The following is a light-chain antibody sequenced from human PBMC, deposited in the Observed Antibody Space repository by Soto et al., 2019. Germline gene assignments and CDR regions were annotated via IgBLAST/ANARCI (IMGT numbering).Light chain of an antibody. V-gene: IGKV1-5*01. CDR2: DAF. Sequence: DLQMTQSPSTLSASVGDRVTITCRASQSISSWLAWYQQKPGKAPKLLIYDAFSLESGVPSRFSGSGSGTEFTLTISSLQPDDFATYYCQQYNSYSPRTFGQGTKVEIK. J-gene: IGKJ1*01. CDR3: QQYNSYSPRT. CDR1: QSISSW.